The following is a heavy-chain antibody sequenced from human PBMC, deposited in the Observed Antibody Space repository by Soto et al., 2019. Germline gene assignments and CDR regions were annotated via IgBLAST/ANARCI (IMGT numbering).Heavy chain of an antibody. J-gene: IGHJ6*02. CDR3: AKAKGIAVAGWGMDV. V-gene: IGHV3-30*18. CDR1: GFTFSSYG. Sequence: QVQLVESGGGVVQPGRSLRLSCAASGFTFSSYGMHWVRQAPGKGLEWVAVIACDGSNKYYADSVKGRFTLSRDISKNTLYLQMNSLRAENTAVYYCAKAKGIAVAGWGMDVWGQGTTVTVSS. CDR2: IACDGSNK. D-gene: IGHD6-19*01.